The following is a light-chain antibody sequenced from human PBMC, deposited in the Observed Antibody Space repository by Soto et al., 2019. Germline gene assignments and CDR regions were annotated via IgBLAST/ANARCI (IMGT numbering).Light chain of an antibody. V-gene: IGLV2-14*01. J-gene: IGLJ1*01. CDR1: SSDVGGYNY. CDR2: EVS. CDR3: SSYRTTNTYV. Sequence: QSVLTQPASVSGSPGQSITISCTGTSSDVGGYNYVSWSQQHPGKAPKLMIYEVSNRPSGVSNRFSGSKSGNTASLTISGLQAEDEADYYCSSYRTTNTYVFGTGTKLTVL.